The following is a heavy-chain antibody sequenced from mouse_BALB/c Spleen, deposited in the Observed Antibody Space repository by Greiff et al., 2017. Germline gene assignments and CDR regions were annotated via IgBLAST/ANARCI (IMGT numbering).Heavy chain of an antibody. CDR2: INSNGGST. V-gene: IGHV5-6-2*01. CDR1: GFTFSSYY. D-gene: IGHD2-4*01. J-gene: IGHJ4*01. Sequence: EVKLVESGGGLVKLGGSLKLSCAASGFTFSSYYMSWVRQTPEKRLELVAAINSNGGSTYYPDTVKGRFTISRDNAKNTLYLQMSSLKSEDTALYYCARHYYDYDNAMDYWGQGTSVTVSS. CDR3: ARHYYDYDNAMDY.